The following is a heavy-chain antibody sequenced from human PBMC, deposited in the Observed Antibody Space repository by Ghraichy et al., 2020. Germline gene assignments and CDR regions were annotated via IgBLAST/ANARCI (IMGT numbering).Heavy chain of an antibody. Sequence: ESLNISCNVSGVSMRYYFWSWIRQPPGQGLEYIGYISYTGNTNYNPSLKSRLTISVDTSKKQFSLTLTSVTAADTALYYCVPFDSGGFDHWGQGTLVAVSS. CDR1: GVSMRYYF. CDR3: VPFDSGGFDH. CDR2: ISYTGNT. D-gene: IGHD2-15*01. J-gene: IGHJ4*02. V-gene: IGHV4-59*01.